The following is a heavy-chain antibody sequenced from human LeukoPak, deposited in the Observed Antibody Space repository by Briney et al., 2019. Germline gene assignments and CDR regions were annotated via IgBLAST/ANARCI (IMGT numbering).Heavy chain of an antibody. D-gene: IGHD6-13*01. CDR3: ARTIAARGDY. J-gene: IGHJ4*02. Sequence: GGSLRLSCAASGFTFSSYSMNWVRQAPGKGLEWVSSISSSSSYIYYADSVKGRFTISRDNAKNSLYLQMSSLRAEDTAMYYCARTIAARGDYWGQGTLVTVSS. CDR1: GFTFSSYS. CDR2: ISSSSSYI. V-gene: IGHV3-21*01.